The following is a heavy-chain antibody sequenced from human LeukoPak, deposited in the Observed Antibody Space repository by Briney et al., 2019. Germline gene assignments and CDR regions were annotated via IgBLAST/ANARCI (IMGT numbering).Heavy chain of an antibody. CDR1: GGSFSGYY. CDR2: INHSGST. V-gene: IGHV4-34*01. D-gene: IGHD2-15*01. Sequence: PSETLSLTRAVYGGSFSGYYWSWIRQPPGKGLKWIGEINHSGSTNYNPSLKSRVTISVDTSKNQFSLKLSSVTAADTAVYYCARAPTLYCSGGSCYFDYWGQGTLVTVSS. J-gene: IGHJ4*02. CDR3: ARAPTLYCSGGSCYFDY.